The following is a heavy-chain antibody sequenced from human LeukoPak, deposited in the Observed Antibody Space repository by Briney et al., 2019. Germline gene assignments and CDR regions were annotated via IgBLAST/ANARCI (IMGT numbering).Heavy chain of an antibody. CDR3: ARGSVSSGYYSDDY. CDR1: GGSISSYY. Sequence: SETLSLTCTVSGGSISSYYWSWIRQPPGKGLEWIGYIYYSGSTNYNPSLKSRVTISVDTSKNQFSLKLSAVPAADTDVYFCARGSVSSGYYSDDYWGQGTLVTVSS. D-gene: IGHD3-22*01. V-gene: IGHV4-59*01. J-gene: IGHJ4*02. CDR2: IYYSGST.